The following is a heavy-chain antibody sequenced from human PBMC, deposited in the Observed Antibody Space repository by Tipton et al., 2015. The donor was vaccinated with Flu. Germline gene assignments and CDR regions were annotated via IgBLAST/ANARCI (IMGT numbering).Heavy chain of an antibody. CDR3: ARREYSNYVSEPKNWFDH. V-gene: IGHV4-38-2*01. CDR1: GDSIGSDYY. CDR2: IHRTGSA. D-gene: IGHD4-11*01. J-gene: IGHJ5*02. Sequence: LRLSCSVSGDSIGSDYYWGWIRQPSGKGLEWIGNIHRTGSAYFNPSLRSRVTISVDTSKNQFSLSLTSVTAADTAVYYCARREYSNYVSEPKNWFDHWGQGTLVSVSS.